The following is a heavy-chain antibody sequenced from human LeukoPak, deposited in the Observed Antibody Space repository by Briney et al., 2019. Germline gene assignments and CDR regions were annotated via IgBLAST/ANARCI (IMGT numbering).Heavy chain of an antibody. D-gene: IGHD3-3*01. CDR3: ARGITIFGVVSYFDY. Sequence: GGSLRLSCAASGFTFSSYWMSWVRQAPGKGREWVANIKQDGSEKYYVDSVKGRFAISRDNAKNSLYLQMNSLRAEDTAVYYCARGITIFGVVSYFDYWGQGTLVTVSS. CDR1: GFTFSSYW. V-gene: IGHV3-7*01. J-gene: IGHJ4*02. CDR2: IKQDGSEK.